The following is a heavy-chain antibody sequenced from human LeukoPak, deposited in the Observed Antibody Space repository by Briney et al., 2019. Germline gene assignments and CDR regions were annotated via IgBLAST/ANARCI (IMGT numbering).Heavy chain of an antibody. Sequence: SGGSLRLSCADSGFTFSSHWMNWVRQAPGMGLEWVGNINPDGSETYYVDSMKGRFTISRDNAKDSVYLQMNSLRAEDTAVYYCARWRIAARYDAFDIWGQGTMVTVSS. V-gene: IGHV3-7*01. CDR1: GFTFSSHW. J-gene: IGHJ3*02. D-gene: IGHD6-6*01. CDR2: INPDGSET. CDR3: ARWRIAARYDAFDI.